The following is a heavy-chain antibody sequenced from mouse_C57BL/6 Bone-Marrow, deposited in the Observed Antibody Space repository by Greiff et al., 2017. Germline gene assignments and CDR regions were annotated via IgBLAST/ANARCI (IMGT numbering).Heavy chain of an antibody. J-gene: IGHJ4*01. D-gene: IGHD3-2*02. CDR3: ARARQLRIRRDAVDY. Sequence: VQLQQSGAELVRPGASVKLSCTASGYTFTSYGISWVKQRPGQGLEWIGEIYPRSGNTYYHEKFQGKATLTADKSSSTAYMELRSLTSEDTAVYSCARARQLRIRRDAVDYWGQGTSVTVSS. CDR1: GYTFTSYG. V-gene: IGHV1-81*01. CDR2: IYPRSGNT.